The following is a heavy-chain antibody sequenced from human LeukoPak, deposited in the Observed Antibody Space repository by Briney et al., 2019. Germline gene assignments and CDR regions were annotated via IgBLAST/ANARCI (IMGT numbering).Heavy chain of an antibody. D-gene: IGHD2-8*01. CDR2: ISYDGSNK. V-gene: IGHV3-30*18. CDR3: AKDLGYCTNGVCQYYYYGMDV. J-gene: IGHJ6*02. CDR1: GFTFSSYG. Sequence: GGSLRLSCAASGFTFSSYGMHWVRQAPGKGLEWVAVISYDGSNKYYADSVKGRFTISRENSKNTLYLQMNSLRAEDTAVYYCAKDLGYCTNGVCQYYYYGMDVWGQGTTVTVSS.